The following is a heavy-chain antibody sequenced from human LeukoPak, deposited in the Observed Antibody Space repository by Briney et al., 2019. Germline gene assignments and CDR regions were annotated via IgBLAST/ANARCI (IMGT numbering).Heavy chain of an antibody. V-gene: IGHV4-59*01. D-gene: IGHD5-24*01. J-gene: IGHJ4*02. CDR2: IYYTGNT. Sequence: PSETLSLTCTVSGGSISSYYWSWIRQPPGKGLEWIGYIYYTGNTNYNPSLKSRVTISVDSSKNQFSLSLSSVTAADTAVYYCARIAPLDGYRFDYWGQGTLVTVSS. CDR1: GGSISSYY. CDR3: ARIAPLDGYRFDY.